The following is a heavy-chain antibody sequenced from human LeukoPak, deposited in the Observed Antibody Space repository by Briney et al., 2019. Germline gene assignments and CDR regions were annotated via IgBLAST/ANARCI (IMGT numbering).Heavy chain of an antibody. CDR1: GDSFINES. CDR2: IYPGDSDT. V-gene: IGHV5-51*01. Sequence: GESLKISSKRSGDSFINESIGGVRQMPGKGLEWMGIIYPGDSDTRYSPSFQGQVTFSVDKSISTAYLQWSSLKASDTAMYYCARQRRGTDSVIDYWGQGTLVTVSS. D-gene: IGHD1-26*01. J-gene: IGHJ4*02. CDR3: ARQRRGTDSVIDY.